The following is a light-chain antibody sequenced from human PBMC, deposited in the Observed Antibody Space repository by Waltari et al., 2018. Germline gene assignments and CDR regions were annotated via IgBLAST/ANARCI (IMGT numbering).Light chain of an antibody. CDR1: QSISSW. CDR2: QAS. CDR3: QQYNTYYT. Sequence: DVQMTQSPSTLSASVGDTVTITCRASQSISSWLAWYQQEAGKAPKVLISQASTLESGVPSRFSGSGSGTEFPLTISNLQPDDFATYYCQQYNTYYTFGQGTILEIK. V-gene: IGKV1-5*03. J-gene: IGKJ2*01.